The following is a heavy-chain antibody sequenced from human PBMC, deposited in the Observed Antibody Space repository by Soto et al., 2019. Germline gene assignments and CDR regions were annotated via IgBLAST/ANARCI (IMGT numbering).Heavy chain of an antibody. CDR2: ISWDGLAQ. V-gene: IGHV3-30*18. Sequence: GGSLRLSCEASGFTFSRYGMHWVRQAPGMGLEWVAVISWDGLAQYYGDSVKGRFTISRDNSQSTLYLQMNSLRTEDTAIYYCAKETIQVGGPNYFDYWGQGVLVTVSS. CDR1: GFTFSRYG. D-gene: IGHD1-1*01. J-gene: IGHJ4*02. CDR3: AKETIQVGGPNYFDY.